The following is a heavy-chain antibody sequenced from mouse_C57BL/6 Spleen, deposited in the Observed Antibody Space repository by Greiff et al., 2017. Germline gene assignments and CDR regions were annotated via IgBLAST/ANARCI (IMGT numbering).Heavy chain of an antibody. Sequence: VQLQQSGAELMKPGPSVKLSCKATGYTFTGYWIEWVKQRPGHGLEWIGEILPGSGSTNYNEKFKGKATFTADISSNTSYMQLSSLTTEDSAIYSCARRGDYYDSSSYWYFDVWGTGTTVTVSS. CDR1: GYTFTGYW. CDR3: ARRGDYYDSSSYWYFDV. CDR2: ILPGSGST. J-gene: IGHJ1*03. V-gene: IGHV1-9*01. D-gene: IGHD1-1*01.